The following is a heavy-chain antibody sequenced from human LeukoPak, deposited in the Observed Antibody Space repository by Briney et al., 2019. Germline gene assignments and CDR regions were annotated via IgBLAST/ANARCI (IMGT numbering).Heavy chain of an antibody. D-gene: IGHD1-26*01. CDR2: IYYSGST. V-gene: IGHV4-30-4*08. CDR1: TGSISIVHYD. J-gene: IGHJ4*01. CDR3: ARWTVGATGFDY. Sequence: TLSPTCTVSTGSISIVHYDWSWLRHPPGKGLEWIGYIYYSGSTYYNPSLKSRVTISVDTSKNQFSLKLSSVTAADTAVYYCARWTVGATGFDYWGQGTLVTVSS.